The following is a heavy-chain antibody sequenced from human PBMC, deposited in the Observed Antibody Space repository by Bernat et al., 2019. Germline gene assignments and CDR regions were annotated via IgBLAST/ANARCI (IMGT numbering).Heavy chain of an antibody. CDR3: AKTLTTVSKGWGDDALDL. CDR2: SSGSGTST. V-gene: IGHV3-23*01. J-gene: IGHJ3*01. D-gene: IGHD4-11*01. Sequence: EVQLLESGGGLVQPGGSLRLSCAASGFTFSSYAMSWVRQAPGKGLERVSASSGSGTSTYYAASVKGRSTISRDNSKNTLHLQMNSLRAGDTAIYYCAKTLTTVSKGWGDDALDLWGQGTMVTVSS. CDR1: GFTFSSYA.